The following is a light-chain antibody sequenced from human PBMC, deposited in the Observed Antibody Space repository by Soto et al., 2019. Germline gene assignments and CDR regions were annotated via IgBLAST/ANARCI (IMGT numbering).Light chain of an antibody. Sequence: IVLTQSPANMSLSPGERATLSCRASRSVSSYLAWYQQKPGQAPRLLIYDASNRATGIPARFSGSGSGTDFSLTISSLEPEDFAIHYCQQRSNWPAITFGQGTRLEIK. CDR3: QQRSNWPAIT. CDR2: DAS. J-gene: IGKJ5*01. V-gene: IGKV3-11*01. CDR1: RSVSSY.